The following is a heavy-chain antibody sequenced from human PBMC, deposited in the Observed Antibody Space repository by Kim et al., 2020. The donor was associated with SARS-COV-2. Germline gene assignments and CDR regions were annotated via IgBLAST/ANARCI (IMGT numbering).Heavy chain of an antibody. Sequence: SVKGRVTISRDNSKNTLYLQMNSLRAEDTAVYYCARDDIVVVPAAMGLKDWGQGTLVTVSS. D-gene: IGHD2-2*01. CDR3: ARDDIVVVPAAMGLKD. J-gene: IGHJ4*02. V-gene: IGHV3-30*07.